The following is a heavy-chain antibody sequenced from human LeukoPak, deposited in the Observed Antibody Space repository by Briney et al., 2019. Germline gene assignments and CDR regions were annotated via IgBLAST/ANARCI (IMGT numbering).Heavy chain of an antibody. CDR3: TRTKDYYYYMDV. D-gene: IGHD2-15*01. CDR1: GFTFGDYA. V-gene: IGHV3-49*04. J-gene: IGHJ6*03. CDR2: IRSKAYGGTT. Sequence: PGRSLRLSGTASGFTFGDYAMSWVRQAPGKGLEWVGFIRSKAYGGTTEYAASVKGRFTISRDDSKSIAYLQMNSLKTEDTAVYYCTRTKDYYYYMDVWGKGTTVTVSS.